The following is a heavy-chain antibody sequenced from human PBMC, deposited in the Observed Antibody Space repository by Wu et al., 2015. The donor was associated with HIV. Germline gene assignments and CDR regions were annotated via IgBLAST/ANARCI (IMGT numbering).Heavy chain of an antibody. V-gene: IGHV1-69*12. CDR1: GGTFSSYA. D-gene: IGHD3-22*01. CDR3: ARELLSGSGYYLDAFDY. CDR2: IIPIFGTA. Sequence: QVQLVQSGAEVKKPGSSVKVSCKASGGTFSSYAISWVRQAPGQGLEWMGGIIPIFGTANYAQKFQGRVTITADESTSTAYMXLSSLRSEDTAVYYCARELLSGSGYYLDAFDYLGPRGQWSPSLQ. J-gene: IGHJ3*02.